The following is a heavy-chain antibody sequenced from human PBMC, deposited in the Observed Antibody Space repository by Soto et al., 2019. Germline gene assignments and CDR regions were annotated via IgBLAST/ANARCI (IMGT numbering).Heavy chain of an antibody. CDR2: INHSGST. Sequence: SETLSLTCAVYGGSFSGYYWSWIRQPPGKGLEWIGEINHSGSTNYNPSLKSRVTISVDTSKNQFSLKLSSVTAADTAVYYCARGLGGNSYGSYWGQGTLVTVSS. V-gene: IGHV4-34*01. D-gene: IGHD5-18*01. CDR1: GGSFSGYY. J-gene: IGHJ4*02. CDR3: ARGLGGNSYGSY.